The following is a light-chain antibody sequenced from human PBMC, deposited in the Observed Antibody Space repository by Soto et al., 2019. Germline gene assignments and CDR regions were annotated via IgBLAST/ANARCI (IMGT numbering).Light chain of an antibody. CDR2: DVS. V-gene: IGLV2-11*01. Sequence: QSLLTHPRSLSGSPGQSVTISCTGTSSDVGGYNYVSWYQQHPGKAPKLMIYDVSKRPSGVPDRFSGPKSGNTASLTISGLQAEDEADYYCCSYAGSLYVFGTGTKVTVL. CDR3: CSYAGSLYV. CDR1: SSDVGGYNY. J-gene: IGLJ1*01.